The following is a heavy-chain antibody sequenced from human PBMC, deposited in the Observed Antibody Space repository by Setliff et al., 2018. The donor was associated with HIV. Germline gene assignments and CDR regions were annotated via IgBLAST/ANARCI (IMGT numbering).Heavy chain of an antibody. CDR2: INPGGSEK. CDR3: ARDEQATVVTDYYYYMDV. D-gene: IGHD4-17*01. V-gene: IGHV3-7*01. Sequence: PGGSLRLSCAASGFDFDNLYMAWIRQAPGKGLEWVANINPGGSEKYYVDSVKGRFTISRDNARNSLYLQMNSLRAEDTAIYYCARDEQATVVTDYYYYMDVWGKGTTVTVSS. J-gene: IGHJ6*03. CDR1: GFDFDNLY.